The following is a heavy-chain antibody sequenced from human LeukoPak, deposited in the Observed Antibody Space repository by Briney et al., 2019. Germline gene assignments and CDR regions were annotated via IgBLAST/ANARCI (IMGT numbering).Heavy chain of an antibody. CDR1: GFTFSSYG. CDR3: AKDNSYYYGSGSSDYGMDV. Sequence: PGGSLRLSCAASGFTFSSYGMHWVRQAPGKGLEWVAVISYDGSNKYYADSVKGRFTISRDNSKNTLCLQMNSLRAEDTAVYYCAKDNSYYYGSGSSDYGMDVWGQGTTVTVSS. D-gene: IGHD3-10*01. CDR2: ISYDGSNK. V-gene: IGHV3-30*18. J-gene: IGHJ6*02.